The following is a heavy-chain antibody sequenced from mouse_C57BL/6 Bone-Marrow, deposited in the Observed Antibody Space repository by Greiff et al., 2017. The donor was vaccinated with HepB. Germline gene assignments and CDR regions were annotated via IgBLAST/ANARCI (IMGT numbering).Heavy chain of an antibody. CDR3: ARLTSSSAFWFAY. J-gene: IGHJ3*01. CDR1: GYSITSGYY. Sequence: EVQLQESGPGLVKPSQSLSLTCSVTGYSITSGYYWNWIRQFPGNKLEWMGSISYDGSNNYNPSLKNRISITRDTSKNQFFLKLNSVTTEDTATYYCARLTSSSAFWFAYWGQGTLVTVSA. D-gene: IGHD3-2*02. V-gene: IGHV3-6*01. CDR2: ISYDGSN.